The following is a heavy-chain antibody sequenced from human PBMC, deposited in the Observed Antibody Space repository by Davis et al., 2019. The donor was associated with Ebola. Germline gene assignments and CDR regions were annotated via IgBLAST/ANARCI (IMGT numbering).Heavy chain of an antibody. Sequence: GESLKISCSASGFTFSNYGMHWVRQAPGKGLEYVSAIKSDGYSANSADSVKGRFTVSRDNSKNTVYLQMTRLKVEDTAVYYCVKGWFVHDFWGQGTLVTVSP. CDR3: VKGWFVHDF. CDR1: GFTFSNYG. D-gene: IGHD3-10*01. V-gene: IGHV3-64D*08. CDR2: IKSDGYSA. J-gene: IGHJ4*02.